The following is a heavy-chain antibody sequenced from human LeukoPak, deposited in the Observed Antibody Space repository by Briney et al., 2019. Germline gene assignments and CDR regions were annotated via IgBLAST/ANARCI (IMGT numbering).Heavy chain of an antibody. D-gene: IGHD5-24*01. CDR2: IYTTGTT. V-gene: IGHV4-4*07. J-gene: IGHJ4*02. CDR3: ASRRDGYTIDY. CDR1: DTSINTYY. Sequence: PSETLSLTCTVSDTSINTYYWSWIRQPAGKGLEWIGHIYTTGTTNYNPSLKSRVTMSIDTSKNQFSLKLSSVTAADTAVYYCASRRDGYTIDYWGQGTLVTVPS.